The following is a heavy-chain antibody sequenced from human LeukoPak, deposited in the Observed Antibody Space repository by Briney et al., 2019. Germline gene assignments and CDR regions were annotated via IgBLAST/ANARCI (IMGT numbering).Heavy chain of an antibody. Sequence: GGSLRLSCSASGFTFSSYAMLWVRQPPGKGLEYVSALSNNGGSTYYADSVKGRFTISRDNSKNTLYLQMSSLRAEDTAVYYCVKGDDIFTGHDLPFDYWGQGTLVTVSS. CDR1: GFTFSSYA. V-gene: IGHV3-64D*06. CDR2: LSNNGGST. D-gene: IGHD3-9*01. CDR3: VKGDDIFTGHDLPFDY. J-gene: IGHJ4*02.